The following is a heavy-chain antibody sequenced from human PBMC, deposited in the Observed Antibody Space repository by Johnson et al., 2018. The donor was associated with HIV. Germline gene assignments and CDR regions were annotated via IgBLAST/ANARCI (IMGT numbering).Heavy chain of an antibody. J-gene: IGHJ3*02. D-gene: IGHD3-22*01. V-gene: IGHV3-15*01. Sequence: EVQLVESGGGVVQPGRSLRLSCAASGFTFSNAWMNWVRQAPGKGLEWIGRIKSKTDGGTTDYAAPVKGRFTISRDDSKNTLYVQMNSLKTEDTAVYYCTTDSRYSDSSGYYYWLGRGAFDIWGQGTMVTVSS. CDR3: TTDSRYSDSSGYYYWLGRGAFDI. CDR1: GFTFSNAW. CDR2: IKSKTDGGTT.